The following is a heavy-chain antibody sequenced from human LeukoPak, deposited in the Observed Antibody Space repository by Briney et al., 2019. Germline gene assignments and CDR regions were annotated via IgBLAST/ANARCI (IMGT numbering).Heavy chain of an antibody. V-gene: IGHV3-30*04. CDR3: AGGSIPD. Sequence: PGRSLRLSCAASGFTFSSYAMHWVRQAPGKGLEWVAVISYDGSNKYYADSVKGRFTISRDNSKNMLYLQMNSLRAEDTAVYYCAGGSIPDWGQGTLVTVSS. D-gene: IGHD2-2*01. J-gene: IGHJ4*02. CDR2: ISYDGSNK. CDR1: GFTFSSYA.